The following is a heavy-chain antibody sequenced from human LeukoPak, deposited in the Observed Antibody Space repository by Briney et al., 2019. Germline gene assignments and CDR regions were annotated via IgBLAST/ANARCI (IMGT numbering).Heavy chain of an antibody. D-gene: IGHD3-10*01. CDR3: ARDRAYAFDI. CDR2: IIPIFGTA. Sequence: SVKVSCKASGGTFSSYATSWVRQAPGQGLEWMGGIIPIFGTANYAQKFQGRVTITADESTSTAYMELSSLRSEDTAVYYCARDRAYAFDIWGQGTMVTVSS. CDR1: GGTFSSYA. J-gene: IGHJ3*02. V-gene: IGHV1-69*01.